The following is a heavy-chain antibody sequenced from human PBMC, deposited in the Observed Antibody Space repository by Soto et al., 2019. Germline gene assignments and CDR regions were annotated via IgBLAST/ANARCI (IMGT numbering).Heavy chain of an antibody. J-gene: IGHJ6*02. CDR2: IIPIFGTA. CDR3: ASRIAARPGYYYYGMDF. V-gene: IGHV1-69*01. D-gene: IGHD6-6*01. CDR1: GGTFSSYA. Sequence: QVQLVQSGAEVKKPGSSVKVSCKASGGTFSSYAISWVRQAPGQGLEWMGGIIPIFGTANYAQKFQGRVTITADESTSTAYMDLSSLRSEDTAVYYWASRIAARPGYYYYGMDFWGQGTTVTVSS.